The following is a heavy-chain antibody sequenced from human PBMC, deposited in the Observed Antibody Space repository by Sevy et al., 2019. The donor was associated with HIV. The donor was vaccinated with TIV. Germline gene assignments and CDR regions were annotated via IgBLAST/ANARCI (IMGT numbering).Heavy chain of an antibody. Sequence: GGSLRLSCAASGFTFSDYALSWVRQAPGMGLEWVSSIRGSGETYYRGSVKGRFTVSRDKSKTTLYLQMNSLRAEDTAVYYCAKFFTRGVAAAIDYWGQGTLVTVSS. CDR2: IRGSGET. V-gene: IGHV3-23*01. J-gene: IGHJ4*02. CDR1: GFTFSDYA. CDR3: AKFFTRGVAAAIDY. D-gene: IGHD6-13*01.